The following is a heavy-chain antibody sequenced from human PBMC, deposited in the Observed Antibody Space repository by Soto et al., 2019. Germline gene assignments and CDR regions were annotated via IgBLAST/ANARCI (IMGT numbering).Heavy chain of an antibody. CDR2: IGTSGDT. J-gene: IGHJ3*02. V-gene: IGHV3-13*01. CDR1: GFTFSSYD. CDR3: AKEGLLPLDAFDI. Sequence: EVQLVESGGGLVQPGGSLRLSCAASGFTFSSYDMHWVRQTTGKGLEWVSVIGTSGDTYYAASLKGRFTISRENAKNSVYLQMNSLSAGDTAVYYCAKEGLLPLDAFDIWGQGTMVTVSS.